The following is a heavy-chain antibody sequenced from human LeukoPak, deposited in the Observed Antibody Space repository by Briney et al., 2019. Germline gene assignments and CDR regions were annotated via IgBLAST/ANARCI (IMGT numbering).Heavy chain of an antibody. V-gene: IGHV3-53*01. CDR3: ARDQGSSAYLGAFDI. Sequence: GGSLRLSCAASGFTVSSYYMTWVRQAPGKGLEWVSVINTVGSTYYADSVKGRFTISRDNSKNTLYLQMNSLRAEDTALYYCARDQGSSAYLGAFDIWGQGTMVTVSS. J-gene: IGHJ3*02. CDR1: GFTVSSYY. CDR2: INTVGST. D-gene: IGHD3-22*01.